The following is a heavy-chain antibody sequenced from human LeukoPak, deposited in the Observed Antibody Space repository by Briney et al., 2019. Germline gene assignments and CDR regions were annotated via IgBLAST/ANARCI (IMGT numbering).Heavy chain of an antibody. CDR3: AREVSLAFDI. Sequence: GGSLRLSCAASGFTFDDYGMRWVRQAPGKGLEWVSYICSSGSTIYYADSVKGRFTISRDNSKNSLYLQMNSLRAEDTAVYYCAREVSLAFDIWGQGKMVTVSS. CDR2: ICSSGSTI. V-gene: IGHV3-11*01. D-gene: IGHD3-16*02. CDR1: GFTFDDYG. J-gene: IGHJ3*02.